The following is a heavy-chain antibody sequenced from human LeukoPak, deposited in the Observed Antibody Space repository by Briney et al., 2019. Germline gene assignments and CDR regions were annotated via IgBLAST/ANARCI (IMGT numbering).Heavy chain of an antibody. J-gene: IGHJ6*02. CDR1: GYTFTSYG. Sequence: ASVKVSCTASGYTFTSYGISWVRQAPGQGLEWMGWISAYNGNTNYAQKLQGRVTMTTDTSTSTAYMELRSLRSDDTAVYYCAREGGSGWYLGGLDYYGMDVWGQGTTVTVSS. CDR3: AREGGSGWYLGGLDYYGMDV. V-gene: IGHV1-18*01. CDR2: ISAYNGNT. D-gene: IGHD6-19*01.